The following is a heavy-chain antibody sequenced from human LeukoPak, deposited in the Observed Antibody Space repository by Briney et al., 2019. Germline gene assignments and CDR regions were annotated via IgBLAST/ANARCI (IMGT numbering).Heavy chain of an antibody. J-gene: IGHJ4*02. CDR3: AKMGSAPYYDHFDYFDY. Sequence: GGSLRLSCGASGLTFSTSAMSWVRQAPGKGLEWVSGISGSGVTTYYADSVKGRFTISRDKSENTVYLQMDSLRAEDTALYYCAKMGSAPYYDHFDYFDYWGQGTLVTVSS. CDR2: ISGSGVTT. V-gene: IGHV3-23*01. D-gene: IGHD3-10*01. CDR1: GLTFSTSA.